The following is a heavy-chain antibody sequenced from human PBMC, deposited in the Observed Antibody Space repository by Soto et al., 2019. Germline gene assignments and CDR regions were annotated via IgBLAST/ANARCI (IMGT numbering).Heavy chain of an antibody. J-gene: IGHJ6*02. CDR2: INGDGTTT. V-gene: IGHV3-74*01. CDR3: ARGVRGHYGKDV. CDR1: GFTFNNYW. D-gene: IGHD3-10*01. Sequence: EVQLVESGGGLVQPGGSLRLSCAASGFTFNNYWIHWVRQAPGKGLMWVSRINGDGTTTNYADSVRGRFAISRDNAENTVYLQMNSLRPEDTALYYCARGVRGHYGKDVWGQGTTVTVSS.